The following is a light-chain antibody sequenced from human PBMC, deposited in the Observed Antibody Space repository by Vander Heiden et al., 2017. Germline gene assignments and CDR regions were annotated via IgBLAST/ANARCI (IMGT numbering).Light chain of an antibody. V-gene: IGKV1-5*03. CDR3: QQYYSYWT. CDR2: KAS. J-gene: IGKJ1*01. Sequence: DIQMTQSPSTRSASVAGSVTLTCRASQSINNWLACDQQRPGKAPKVLIYKASTVKSGVPSRCSGSGSGTEFTRTISSLQPDDFATYYCQQYYSYWTFGSEAKVEIQ. CDR1: QSINNW.